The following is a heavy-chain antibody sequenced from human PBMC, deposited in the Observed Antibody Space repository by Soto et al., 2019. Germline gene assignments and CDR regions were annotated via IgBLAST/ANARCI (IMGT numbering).Heavy chain of an antibody. CDR1: GYDFTAYG. D-gene: IGHD6-13*01. CDR2: ISAYNGNT. J-gene: IGHJ1*01. V-gene: IGHV1-18*01. CDR3: ARDPETYSSSWYWYFQH. Sequence: GASVKVSCKGSGYDFTAYGISWVRQAPGQGLEWMGWISAYNGNTNYAQKLQGRVTMTTDTSTSTAYMELRSLRSDDTAVYYCARDPETYSSSWYWYFQHWGQGTLVTVSS.